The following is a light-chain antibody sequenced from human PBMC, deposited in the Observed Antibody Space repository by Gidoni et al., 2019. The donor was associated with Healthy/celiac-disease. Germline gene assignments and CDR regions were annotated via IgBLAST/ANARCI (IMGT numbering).Light chain of an antibody. CDR1: QSVSSN. V-gene: IGKV3-15*01. CDR3: QQYNNWPVT. J-gene: IGKJ4*01. Sequence: EIVMMQSPATLSVSPGERATLSCRASQSVSSNLAWYQQKPGQAPRLLIYGASTRATGMPARFSGSGSGTEFTLTISSLQSEDFAVYYCQQYNNWPVTFGGGTKVEIK. CDR2: GAS.